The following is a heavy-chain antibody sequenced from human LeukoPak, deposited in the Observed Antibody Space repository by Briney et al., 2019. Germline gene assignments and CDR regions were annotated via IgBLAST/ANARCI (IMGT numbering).Heavy chain of an antibody. V-gene: IGHV1-69*04. D-gene: IGHD1-26*01. CDR1: GYTFTSYG. J-gene: IGHJ6*02. CDR2: IIPILGIA. Sequence: SVKVSCKASGYTFTSYGISWVRQAPGQGLEWMGRIIPILGIANYAQKFQGRVTITADKSTSTAYMELSSLRSEDTAVYYCARDRSIVGATTKYYYYYGMDVWGQGTTVTVSS. CDR3: ARDRSIVGATTKYYYYYGMDV.